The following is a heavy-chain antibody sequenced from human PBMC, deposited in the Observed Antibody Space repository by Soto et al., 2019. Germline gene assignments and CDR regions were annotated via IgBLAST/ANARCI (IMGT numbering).Heavy chain of an antibody. J-gene: IGHJ3*02. V-gene: IGHV4-59*01. Sequence: QVQLQESGPGLVKPSETLSLTCTVSGGSISSYYWSWIRQPPGKGLEWIGYIYYSGGTNYNPSLKSLVTISVDTSKNQFSLKLSSVTAADTAMYYCARALILTGYYIHDAFDIWGQGTMVTVSS. CDR3: ARALILTGYYIHDAFDI. CDR1: GGSISSYY. D-gene: IGHD3-9*01. CDR2: IYYSGGT.